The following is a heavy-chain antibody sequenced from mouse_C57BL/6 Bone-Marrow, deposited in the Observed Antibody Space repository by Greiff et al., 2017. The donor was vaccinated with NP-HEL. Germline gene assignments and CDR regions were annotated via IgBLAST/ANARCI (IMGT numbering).Heavy chain of an antibody. D-gene: IGHD1-1*01. CDR1: GFNIKDYY. J-gene: IGHJ1*03. V-gene: IGHV14-2*01. CDR3: AREPYYYGSRYWYFDV. Sequence: EVQLQQSGAELVKPGASVKLSCTASGFNIKDYYMHWVKQRTEQGLEWIGRIDPEDGETKYAPQFQGKATITADTSSNTAYLQLSSLTSEDTAVYYCAREPYYYGSRYWYFDVWGTGTTVTVSS. CDR2: IDPEDGET.